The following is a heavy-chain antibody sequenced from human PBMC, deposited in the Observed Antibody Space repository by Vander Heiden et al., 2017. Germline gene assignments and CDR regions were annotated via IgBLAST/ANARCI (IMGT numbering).Heavy chain of an antibody. V-gene: IGHV3-23*01. CDR1: GFTFSSYA. Sequence: EVQLLESGGGLVQPGGSLRLSWAASGFTFSSYAMSWVRQAPGKGLEWVSAISGSGGSTYYADSVKGRFTISRDNSKNTLYLQMNSLRAEDTAVYYCAKGRPYDYVWGSYRSDAFDIWGQGTMVTVSS. D-gene: IGHD3-16*02. CDR2: ISGSGGST. CDR3: AKGRPYDYVWGSYRSDAFDI. J-gene: IGHJ3*02.